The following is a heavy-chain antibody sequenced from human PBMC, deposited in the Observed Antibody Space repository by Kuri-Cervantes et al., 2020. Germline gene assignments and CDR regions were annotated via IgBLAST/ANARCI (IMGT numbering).Heavy chain of an antibody. CDR2: ISGSGGST. Sequence: GESLKISCAAPGFTFSSYAMSWVRQAPGKGLEWVSAISGSGGSTYYADSVKGRFTISRDNSKNTLYLQMNSLRAEDTAVYYCAKDGPQWFGEQGYYYYGMDVWGQGTTVTVSS. J-gene: IGHJ6*02. CDR3: AKDGPQWFGEQGYYYYGMDV. CDR1: GFTFSSYA. V-gene: IGHV3-23*01. D-gene: IGHD3-10*01.